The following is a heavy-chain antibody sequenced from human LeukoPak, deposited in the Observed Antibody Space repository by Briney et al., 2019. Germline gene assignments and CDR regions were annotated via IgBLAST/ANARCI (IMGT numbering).Heavy chain of an antibody. CDR2: IYYSGST. D-gene: IGHD2-21*01. CDR1: GGSISSSSYY. Sequence: PSETLSLTCTVSGGSISSSSYYWGWIRQPPGKGLEWIGSIYYSGSTYYNPSLKSRVTISVDTSKNQFSLKLSSVTAADTAVYYCARDMVVAYDYWGQGTLVTVSS. V-gene: IGHV4-39*07. CDR3: ARDMVVAYDY. J-gene: IGHJ4*02.